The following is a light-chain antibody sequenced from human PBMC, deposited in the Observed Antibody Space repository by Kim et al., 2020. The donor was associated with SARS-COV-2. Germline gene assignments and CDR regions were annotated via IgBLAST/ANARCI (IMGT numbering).Light chain of an antibody. CDR3: QQHTNSPIMYS. Sequence: EILLTQAPGTLSSSLGERATLSCRASQSVSNYYLAWYQQTPGQAPSLVIYATSRRATGIPDRFSGSGSGTDFTLTISRQEPEDFAMYYCQQHTNSPIMYSWGQGTRLEI. J-gene: IGKJ2*01. V-gene: IGKV3-20*01. CDR2: ATS. CDR1: QSVSNYY.